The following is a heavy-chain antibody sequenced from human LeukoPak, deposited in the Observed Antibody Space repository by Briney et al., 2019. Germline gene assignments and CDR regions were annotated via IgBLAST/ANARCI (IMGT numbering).Heavy chain of an antibody. J-gene: IGHJ5*02. CDR3: ASLAYCGGDCYSSWFDP. D-gene: IGHD2-21*01. CDR1: GGSISSYY. Sequence: PSETLSLTCTVSGGSISSYYWSWIRQPPGKGLEWIGEINHSGSTNYNPSLKSRVTISVDTSKNQFSLKLSSVTAADTAVYYCASLAYCGGDCYSSWFDPWGQGTLVTVSS. V-gene: IGHV4-34*01. CDR2: INHSGST.